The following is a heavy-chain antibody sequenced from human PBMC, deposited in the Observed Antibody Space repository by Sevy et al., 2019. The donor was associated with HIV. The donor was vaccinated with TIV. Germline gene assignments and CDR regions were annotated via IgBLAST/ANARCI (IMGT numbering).Heavy chain of an antibody. CDR1: GGSIRNYY. J-gene: IGHJ4*02. V-gene: IGHV4-59*01. CDR3: ARESIAAAGDFDY. CDR2: IYYSGST. D-gene: IGHD6-13*01. Sequence: SETLSLTCSVSGGSIRNYYWSWIRQPPGKGLEWIGYIYYSGSTNYNPSLKSRVTISVDTSKKQFSLKLGSVTAADTAVYYCARESIAAAGDFDYWGQGTLVTVSS.